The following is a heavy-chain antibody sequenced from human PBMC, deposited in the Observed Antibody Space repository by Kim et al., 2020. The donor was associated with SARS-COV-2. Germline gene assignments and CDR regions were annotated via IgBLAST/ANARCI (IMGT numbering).Heavy chain of an antibody. CDR3: ARDRGSYYFDS. J-gene: IGHJ4*02. D-gene: IGHD3-16*01. CDR2: ISNNGDRT. V-gene: IGHV3-64*02. Sequence: GGSLRLSCAASGFTFSNYGMHWVRQAPDKRLEYVSAISNNGDRTYYRDSVKGRFIISRDNSKNTLYLQVGSLRTDDMAVYYCARDRGSYYFDSWGLGTLV. CDR1: GFTFSNYG.